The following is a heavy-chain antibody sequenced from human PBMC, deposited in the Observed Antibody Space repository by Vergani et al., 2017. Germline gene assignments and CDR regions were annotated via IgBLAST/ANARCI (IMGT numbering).Heavy chain of an antibody. CDR1: GGSISSGGYS. CDR3: ARKNYNWNVHDY. Sequence: QAQLQESGPGLVKPSETLSLTCAVSGGSISSGGYSWGWIRQPPGKGLEWIGYIYHSGSTYYNPSLKSRVTISVDRSKNQFSLKLSSVTAADTAVYYCARKNYNWNVHDYWGQGTLVTVSS. V-gene: IGHV4-30-2*01. CDR2: IYHSGST. D-gene: IGHD1-1*01. J-gene: IGHJ4*02.